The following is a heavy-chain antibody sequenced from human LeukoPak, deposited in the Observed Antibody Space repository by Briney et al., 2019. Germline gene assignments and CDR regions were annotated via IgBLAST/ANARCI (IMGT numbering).Heavy chain of an antibody. CDR2: TYYRSKWYY. D-gene: IGHD3-22*01. J-gene: IGHJ3*02. V-gene: IGHV6-1*01. CDR1: GDSVSSNSTA. CDR3: ARFYHDTSGHGAFDI. Sequence: SQTLSLSCAISGDSVSSNSTAWIWIRQSPSRGLEWLGRTYYRSKWYYDYAVSVKSRITINPDTSKNQYSLQLNSVTPEDTAVYYCARFYHDTSGHGAFDIWGQGTMVTVSS.